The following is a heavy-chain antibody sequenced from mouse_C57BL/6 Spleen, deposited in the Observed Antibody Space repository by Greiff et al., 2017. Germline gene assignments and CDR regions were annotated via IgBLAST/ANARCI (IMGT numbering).Heavy chain of an antibody. CDR3: ARWARYAMDY. J-gene: IGHJ4*01. CDR1: GYTFTSYG. V-gene: IGHV1-81*01. CDR2: IYPRSGNT. Sequence: LVESGAELARPGASVKLSCKASGYTFTSYGISWVKQRTGQGLEWIGEIYPRSGNTYYNEKFKGKATLTADKSSSTAYMELRSLTSEDSAVYFCARWARYAMDYWGQGTSVTVSS. D-gene: IGHD3-1*01.